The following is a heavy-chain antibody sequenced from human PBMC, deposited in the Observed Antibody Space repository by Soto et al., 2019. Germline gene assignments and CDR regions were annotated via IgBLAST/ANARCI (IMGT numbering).Heavy chain of an antibody. Sequence: QVQLQESGPGLVKPSETLSLTCTVSVSGGSVSTGVHYWSWIWQPPGKGLEWIGYIYYSGSTNYNPSLKSRVTISVDTSKNQFSLKLTSVTAADTAVYYCARGYYTSWYWFDRWGRGTLVTVSS. D-gene: IGHD6-13*01. CDR3: ARGYYTSWYWFDR. CDR1: GGSVSTGVHY. V-gene: IGHV4-61*08. J-gene: IGHJ2*01. CDR2: IYYSGST.